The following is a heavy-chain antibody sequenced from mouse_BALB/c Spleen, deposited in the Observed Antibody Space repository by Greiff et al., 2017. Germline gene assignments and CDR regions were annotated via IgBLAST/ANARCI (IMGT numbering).Heavy chain of an antibody. D-gene: IGHD2-1*01. CDR3: AREDGNHFDY. Sequence: DVKLVESGGGLVKPGGSLKLSCAASGFTFSDYYMYWVRQTPEKRLEWVATISDGGSYTYYPDSVKGRFTISRDNAKNNLYLQMSSLKSEDTAMYYCAREDGNHFDYWGQGTTLTVSS. CDR2: ISDGGSYT. V-gene: IGHV5-4*02. J-gene: IGHJ2*01. CDR1: GFTFSDYY.